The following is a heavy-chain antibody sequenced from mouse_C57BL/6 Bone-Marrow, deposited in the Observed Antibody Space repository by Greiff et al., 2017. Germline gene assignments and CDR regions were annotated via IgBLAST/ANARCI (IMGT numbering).Heavy chain of an antibody. CDR2: IYPGDGDT. D-gene: IGHD1-1*01. CDR1: GYAFSSSW. Sequence: VQGVESGPELVKPGASVKISCKASGYAFSSSWMNWVKQRPGKGLEWIGRIYPGDGDTNYNGKFKGKATLTADKSSSTAYMQLSSLTSEDSAVYFCARVGLLLRSLDYWGQGTTLTVSS. CDR3: ARVGLLLRSLDY. V-gene: IGHV1-82*01. J-gene: IGHJ2*01.